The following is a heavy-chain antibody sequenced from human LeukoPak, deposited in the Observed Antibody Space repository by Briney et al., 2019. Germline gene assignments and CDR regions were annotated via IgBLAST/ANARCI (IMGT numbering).Heavy chain of an antibody. CDR2: INEDGSTT. V-gene: IGHV3-74*01. Sequence: GGSLRLSCEASGFTFSSNWMHWVRQAPGKGLVWVSRINEDGSTTNYADSVKGRSTIFRDNAKKTLYLQMNSLRAEDTAVYYCVRDLGGRSGHWGQGTLVTVSS. CDR1: GFTFSSNW. J-gene: IGHJ4*02. CDR3: VRDLGGRSGH. D-gene: IGHD1-26*01.